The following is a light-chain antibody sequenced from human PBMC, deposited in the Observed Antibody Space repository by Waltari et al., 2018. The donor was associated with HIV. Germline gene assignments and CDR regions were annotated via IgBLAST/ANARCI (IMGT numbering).Light chain of an antibody. CDR1: RSNLGNNY. Sequence: QSVLTQPPSVSAAPGQKVVISCSGSRSNLGNNYCSWFQQLPGTAPKFISDDNNTRPSGIPDRFSGSRSGTSATLSITGLQTGDEADYYCGTWDTSLSAGVFGGGTKVTVL. CDR2: DNN. V-gene: IGLV1-51*01. J-gene: IGLJ3*02. CDR3: GTWDTSLSAGV.